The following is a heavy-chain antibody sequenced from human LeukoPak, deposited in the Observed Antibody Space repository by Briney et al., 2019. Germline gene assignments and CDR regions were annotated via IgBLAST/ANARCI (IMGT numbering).Heavy chain of an antibody. CDR3: AKDLAVAGTGGNTFDM. CDR2: ISYDGSKK. V-gene: IGHV3-30*18. CDR1: GFTFNNYG. Sequence: GGSLRLSWAASGFTFNNYGMHWVRQAPGKGLEWVAGISYDGSKKYYADSVKGRFTISRDNSKNTLYLQMNSLRAEDTAVYYCAKDLAVAGTGGNTFDMWGQGTMVAVSS. J-gene: IGHJ3*02. D-gene: IGHD6-19*01.